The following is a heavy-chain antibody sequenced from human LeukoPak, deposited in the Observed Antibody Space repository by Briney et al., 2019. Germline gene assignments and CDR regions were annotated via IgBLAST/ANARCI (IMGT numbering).Heavy chain of an antibody. J-gene: IGHJ6*03. Sequence: GGSLRLSCAASGFTFSSYAMSWVRQAPGKGLEWVSAISGSGGSTYYADSVKGRFTISRDNSKNTLYLQMNSLRAEDTAVYYCAKDQLGYYYYYYYMDVWGKGTTVTVSS. CDR1: GFTFSSYA. CDR3: AKDQLGYYYYYYYMDV. CDR2: ISGSGGST. V-gene: IGHV3-23*01. D-gene: IGHD7-27*01.